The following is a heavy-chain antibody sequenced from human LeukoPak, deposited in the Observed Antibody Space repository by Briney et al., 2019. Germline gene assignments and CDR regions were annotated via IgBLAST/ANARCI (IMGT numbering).Heavy chain of an antibody. J-gene: IGHJ6*03. D-gene: IGHD1-7*01. V-gene: IGHV3-23*01. Sequence: GGSLRLSCAASGFTFSSYAMSWVRQAPGKGLEWVSAISGSGGSTYYADSVKGRFTISRDNAKNSLYLQMNSLKAEDTAVYYCARNRFPITGTTNNYYYMDVWGKGTTVTVSS. CDR3: ARNRFPITGTTNNYYYMDV. CDR1: GFTFSSYA. CDR2: ISGSGGST.